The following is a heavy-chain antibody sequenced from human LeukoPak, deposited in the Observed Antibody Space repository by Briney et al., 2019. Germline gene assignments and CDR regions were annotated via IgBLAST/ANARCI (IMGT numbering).Heavy chain of an antibody. Sequence: GGSLRLSCAASGFTFSSYGLSWVRQAPGKGLEWVSGIRGSGVSTYYADSVQGRFTISRDNSRNTLHLQMNSLRAEDTAVYYCAKWGGSQSIDLWGQGTLVTVSS. J-gene: IGHJ4*02. D-gene: IGHD1-26*01. CDR3: AKWGGSQSIDL. CDR1: GFTFSSYG. V-gene: IGHV3-23*01. CDR2: IRGSGVST.